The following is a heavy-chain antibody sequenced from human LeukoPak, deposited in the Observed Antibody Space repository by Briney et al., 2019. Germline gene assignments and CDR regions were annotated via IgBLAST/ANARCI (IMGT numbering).Heavy chain of an antibody. J-gene: IGHJ4*02. Sequence: AGGSLRLSCAASGFTFSSYAMSWVRQAPGKGLEWVSAISGSGGSTYYADSVKGRFTISRDNSKNTLYLQMNSLRAEDTAIYYCTTASQGTYYDFWSGYYSIDYWGQGTLVTVSS. D-gene: IGHD3-3*01. V-gene: IGHV3-23*01. CDR3: TTASQGTYYDFWSGYYSIDY. CDR1: GFTFSSYA. CDR2: ISGSGGST.